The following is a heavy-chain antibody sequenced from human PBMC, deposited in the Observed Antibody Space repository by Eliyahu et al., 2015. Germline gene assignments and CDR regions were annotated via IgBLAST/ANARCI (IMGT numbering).Heavy chain of an antibody. CDR1: EGAFNNYA. V-gene: IGHV1-69*04. CDR2: FIPXLXXT. D-gene: IGHD1-1*01. J-gene: IGHJ4*02. CDR3: ARVNAEQLGTYFDS. Sequence: QVQLLQSGAEVKKPGSSITVSCKASEGAFNNYAISWVRQAPGQGLXWXGRFIPXLXXTHSAPDFQDRITFSTXKSTTTAYMQLSSLRYEDSAVYYCARVNAEQLGTYFDSWGQGSQVTVSS.